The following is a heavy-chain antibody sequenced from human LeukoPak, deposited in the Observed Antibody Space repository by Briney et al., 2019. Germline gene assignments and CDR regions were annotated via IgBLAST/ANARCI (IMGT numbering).Heavy chain of an antibody. V-gene: IGHV3-33*01. CDR2: IWFDGSNK. Sequence: GRSLRLSCAASGFTFSSYGMHWVRQAPGKGLEWVAVIWFDGSNKYYADSVKGRFTISSDNSKNTLYLQMNSLRAEDTAVYYCARDRWDLGRSYDYWGQGTLVTVSS. D-gene: IGHD1-26*01. CDR1: GFTFSSYG. CDR3: ARDRWDLGRSYDY. J-gene: IGHJ4*02.